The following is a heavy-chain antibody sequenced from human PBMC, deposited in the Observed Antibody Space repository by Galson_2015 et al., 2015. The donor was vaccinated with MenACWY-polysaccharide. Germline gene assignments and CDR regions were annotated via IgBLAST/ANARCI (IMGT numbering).Heavy chain of an antibody. J-gene: IGHJ4*02. CDR1: GYSISSGYY. D-gene: IGHD2-21*02. V-gene: IGHV4-38-2*02. CDR2: IYRSGTT. Sequence: SETLSLTCTVSGYSISSGYYWGWVRQPPGKGLEWIGSIYRSGTTYYNPSLKSRVTISVDTSKNQFSLRLSSVTAADTAVYYCMRVRGGYCHFWGQGTLVTVSS. CDR3: MRVRGGYCHF.